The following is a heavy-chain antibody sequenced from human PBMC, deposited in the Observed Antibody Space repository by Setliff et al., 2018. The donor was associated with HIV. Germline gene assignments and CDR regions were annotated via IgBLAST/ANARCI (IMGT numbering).Heavy chain of an antibody. D-gene: IGHD2-8*01. CDR1: GYSFTSYW. CDR2: THPGDSET. V-gene: IGHV5-51*01. Sequence: GESLKISCKASGYSFTSYWIGWVRQMPGKGLEWMGITHPGDSETRYSPSFEGQVIISADKSISTAYLQWSSLKASDTAMYYCATLQPDAVDVWGQGTTVTSP. CDR3: ATLQPDAVDV. J-gene: IGHJ6*02.